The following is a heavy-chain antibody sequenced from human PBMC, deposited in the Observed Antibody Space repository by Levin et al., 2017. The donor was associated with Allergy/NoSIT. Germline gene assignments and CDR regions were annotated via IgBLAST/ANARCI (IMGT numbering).Heavy chain of an antibody. CDR2: IYPDDSES. J-gene: IGHJ6*02. CDR3: ATHSVGLVYYYSMDV. Sequence: GESLKISCKGSGYTFTNHWIAWVRQMPGKGLEWMGIIYPDDSESIYSSSFQGQVTFSVDKSTTTAYLQWSSLEDSDTAKYYCATHSVGLVYYYSMDVWGQGTTVTVSS. D-gene: IGHD3-16*01. V-gene: IGHV5-51*01. CDR1: GYTFTNHW.